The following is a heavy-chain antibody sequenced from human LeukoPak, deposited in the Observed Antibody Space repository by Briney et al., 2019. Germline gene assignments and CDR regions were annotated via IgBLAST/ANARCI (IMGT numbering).Heavy chain of an antibody. CDR3: ARRYGSGSYCDY. Sequence: SETLSLTCTVSGGSLSSSSYFWDWIRQPPGKGLEWIGSMYYSGNNYYNPSLKSPVTISVDTSKNQFSLKLSSVTAADTAVYYCARRYGSGSYCDYWGQGTLVTVSS. D-gene: IGHD3-10*01. V-gene: IGHV4-39*01. CDR2: MYYSGNN. CDR1: GGSLSSSSYF. J-gene: IGHJ4*02.